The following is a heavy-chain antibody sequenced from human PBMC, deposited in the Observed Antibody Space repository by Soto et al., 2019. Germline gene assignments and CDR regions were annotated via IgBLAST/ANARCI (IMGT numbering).Heavy chain of an antibody. V-gene: IGHV4-30-2*01. D-gene: IGHD3-16*01. Sequence: QLQLQESGSGLVKPSQTLSLTCAVSGGSISSGNSYAWSWIRQPPGNGLEWIGSISHTGRTSYNPSLKGRVTMSVDKSKNQFSLKLSSVSAADMAVYYCARAVAPYLGTWFDPWGQGSLVIVSS. CDR3: ARAVAPYLGTWFDP. CDR2: ISHTGRT. CDR1: GGSISSGNSYA. J-gene: IGHJ5*02.